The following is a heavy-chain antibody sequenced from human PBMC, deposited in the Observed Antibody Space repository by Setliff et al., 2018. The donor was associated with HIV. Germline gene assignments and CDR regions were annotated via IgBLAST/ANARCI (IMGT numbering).Heavy chain of an antibody. CDR1: GDWITGGYV. CDR3: ASDSDYYDSSGRHIKLFDY. Sequence: AAGSLSLTCGVAGDWITGGYVWGWIRQRPGKGLEWIGSIYQSGSTYYNPSLKSRVTISVDTSKNYFSLKLSSVTATDTAVYYCASDSDYYDSSGRHIKLFDYWGQGTLVTVSS. CDR2: IYQSGST. V-gene: IGHV4-38-2*01. D-gene: IGHD3-22*01. J-gene: IGHJ4*02.